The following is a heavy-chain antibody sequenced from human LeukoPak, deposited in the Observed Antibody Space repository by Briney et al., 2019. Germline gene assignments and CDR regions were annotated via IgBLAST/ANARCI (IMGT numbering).Heavy chain of an antibody. CDR2: ISGSGDST. J-gene: IGHJ5*02. V-gene: IGHV3-23*01. Sequence: PGGSLRLSCAASGFTFSSYAMSWVRQAPGMGLEWVSGISGSGDSTYYADSVKGRFTISRDKSKNTLYLQMNSLRAEDTAVYYCAKDGSSNLYGWFDPWGQGTLVTVSS. CDR3: AKDGSSNLYGWFDP. D-gene: IGHD6-13*01. CDR1: GFTFSSYA.